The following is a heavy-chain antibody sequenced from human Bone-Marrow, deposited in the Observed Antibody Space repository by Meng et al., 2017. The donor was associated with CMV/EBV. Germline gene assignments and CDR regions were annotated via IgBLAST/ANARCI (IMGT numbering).Heavy chain of an antibody. CDR2: ISSSSSYI. CDR1: GFTFSSYS. CDR3: AKEYHGQWLYYGMDV. Sequence: GESLKISCAASGFTFSSYSMNWVRQAPGKGLEWVSSISSSSSYIYYAASVEGRFTISRDNAKHSVYLQMNSLRAEDTAIYYCAKEYHGQWLYYGMDVWGQGTTVTVSS. V-gene: IGHV3-21*01. J-gene: IGHJ6*02. D-gene: IGHD6-19*01.